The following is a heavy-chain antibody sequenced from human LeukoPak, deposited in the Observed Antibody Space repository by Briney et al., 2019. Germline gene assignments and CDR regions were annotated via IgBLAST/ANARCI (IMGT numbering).Heavy chain of an antibody. CDR3: ATGSSLRFLELDNAFDI. CDR1: GYTLTELS. Sequence: ASVKVSCKVSGYTLTELSMHWVRQAPGKGLEWMGGFDPEDGETIYAQKFQGRVTMTEDTSTDTAYMELSSLRSEDTVVYYCATGSSLRFLELDNAFDIWGQGTMVTVSS. D-gene: IGHD3-3*01. V-gene: IGHV1-24*01. J-gene: IGHJ3*02. CDR2: FDPEDGET.